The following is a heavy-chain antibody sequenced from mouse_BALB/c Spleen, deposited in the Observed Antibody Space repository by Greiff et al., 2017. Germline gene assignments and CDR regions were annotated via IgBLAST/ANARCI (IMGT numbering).Heavy chain of an antibody. J-gene: IGHJ4*01. D-gene: IGHD1-1*01. V-gene: IGHV5-17*02. CDR2: ISSGSSTI. Sequence: EVMLVESGGGLVQPGGSRKLSCAASGFTFSSFGMHWVRQAPEKGLEWVAYISSGSSTIYYADTVKGRFTISRDNPKNTLFLQMTSLRSEDTAMYYCARYYYGSSYYAMDYWGQGTSVTVSS. CDR3: ARYYYGSSYYAMDY. CDR1: GFTFSSFG.